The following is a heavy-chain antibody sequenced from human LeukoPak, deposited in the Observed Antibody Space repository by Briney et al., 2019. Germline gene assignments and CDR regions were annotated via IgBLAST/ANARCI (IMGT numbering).Heavy chain of an antibody. J-gene: IGHJ4*02. CDR1: GGSFSGYY. D-gene: IGHD3-16*02. Sequence: SETLSLTCAVYGGSFSGYYWSWIRQPPGKGLEWIGEINHSGSTNYNPSLKSRVTISVDTAKNQISLKLNSVTAADTAVYYCARGGDYIWGTYRPFDYWGQGTLVTVSS. CDR2: INHSGST. V-gene: IGHV4-34*01. CDR3: ARGGDYIWGTYRPFDY.